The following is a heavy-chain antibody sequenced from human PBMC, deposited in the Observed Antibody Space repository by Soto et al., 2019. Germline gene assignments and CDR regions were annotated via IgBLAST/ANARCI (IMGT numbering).Heavy chain of an antibody. Sequence: GSLRLSCTASGFTFSDYYMTWIRQAPGRGLEWVSHVSGSGSTIYYADSVKGRFTISRDNAKNSLYLQMNGLRVEDTAVYYCAKDRLAGNFDYWGQGTQVTVSS. CDR1: GFTFSDYY. CDR2: VSGSGSTI. CDR3: AKDRLAGNFDY. V-gene: IGHV3-11*01. J-gene: IGHJ4*02.